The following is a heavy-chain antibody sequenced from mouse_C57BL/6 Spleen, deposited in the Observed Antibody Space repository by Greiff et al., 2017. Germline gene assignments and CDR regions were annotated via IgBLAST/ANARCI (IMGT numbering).Heavy chain of an antibody. V-gene: IGHV14-2*01. CDR1: GFNIKDYY. J-gene: IGHJ4*01. CDR2: IDPEDGET. Sequence: VHVKQSGAELVKPGASVKLSCTASGFNIKDYYMHWVKQRTEQGLEWIGRIDPEDGETKYAPKFQGKATITADTSSNTAYLQLSSLTSEDTSVYYWARGTYYGSYAMDYWGQGTSVTVSS. CDR3: ARGTYYGSYAMDY. D-gene: IGHD1-1*01.